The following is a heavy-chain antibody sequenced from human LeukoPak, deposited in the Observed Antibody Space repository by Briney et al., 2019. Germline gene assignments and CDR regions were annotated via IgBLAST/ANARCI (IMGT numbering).Heavy chain of an antibody. CDR3: AKVSGGNY. D-gene: IGHD1-14*01. Sequence: GGSLRLSCAASGFTFSSYAMTWVRQAPGKGLEWVSSISGSGGSAYYADSVKGRFTISRDNAKNTLNLQMSSLRAEDTAVYYCAKVSGGNYWGQGTLVTVSS. CDR2: ISGSGGSA. J-gene: IGHJ4*02. CDR1: GFTFSSYA. V-gene: IGHV3-23*01.